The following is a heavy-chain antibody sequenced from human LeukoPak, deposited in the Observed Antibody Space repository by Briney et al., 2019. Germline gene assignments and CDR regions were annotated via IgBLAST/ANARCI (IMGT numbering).Heavy chain of an antibody. J-gene: IGHJ4*02. D-gene: IGHD6-13*01. CDR3: ARNISPAAAGY. CDR2: IYYSGST. Sequence: SETLSLTCTVSGGSISSYYWSWIRQPPGKGLEWIGYIYYSGSTNYNPSLKSRVTISVDTSKNQFPLKLSSVTAADTAVYYCARNISPAAAGYWGQGTLVTVSS. V-gene: IGHV4-59*01. CDR1: GGSISSYY.